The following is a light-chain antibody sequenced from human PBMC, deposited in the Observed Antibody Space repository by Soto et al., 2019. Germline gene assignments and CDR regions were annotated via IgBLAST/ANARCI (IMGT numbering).Light chain of an antibody. V-gene: IGKV4-1*01. CDR2: WES. Sequence: DIVMTQSPDSLAVSLGERATINCKSSQSVLHSSNNKNYLAWYQHKPGQPPKLLIYWESTRESGVPDRFSGSGSGTDFTLTISSLQAEDVAVYYCHQHYSPPRTFGQGTKVEIK. CDR1: QSVLHSSNNKNY. J-gene: IGKJ1*01. CDR3: HQHYSPPRT.